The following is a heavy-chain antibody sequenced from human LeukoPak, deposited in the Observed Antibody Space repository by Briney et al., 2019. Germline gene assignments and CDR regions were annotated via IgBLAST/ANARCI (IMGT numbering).Heavy chain of an antibody. CDR2: IRYDGSNK. CDR3: AKAAERWLVSYYFDY. Sequence: GGSLRLSCAASGFTFSSYGMHWVRQAPGKGLEWVAFIRYDGSNKYYADSVKGRFTISRDNSKNTLYLQMNSLRAEDTAVYYCAKAAERWLVSYYFDYWAREPWSPSPQ. J-gene: IGHJ4*02. V-gene: IGHV3-30*02. D-gene: IGHD6-19*01. CDR1: GFTFSSYG.